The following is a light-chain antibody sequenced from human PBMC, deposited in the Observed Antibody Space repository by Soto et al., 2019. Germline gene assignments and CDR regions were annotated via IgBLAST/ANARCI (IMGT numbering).Light chain of an antibody. CDR2: DAS. CDR3: QQSDNWPLLS. CDR1: QSVSSY. J-gene: IGKJ4*01. Sequence: EIVLTQSPATLSLSPGARAPLSCRASQSVSSYLAWYQQKPGQAPRLLIYDASTRATGIPARFSGSGSGTDFTLTISNLQSEDSAIYYCQQSDNWPLLSFGGGTKVDI. V-gene: IGKV3-11*01.